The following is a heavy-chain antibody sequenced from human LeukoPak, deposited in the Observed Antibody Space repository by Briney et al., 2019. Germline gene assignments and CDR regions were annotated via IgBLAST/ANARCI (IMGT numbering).Heavy chain of an antibody. D-gene: IGHD1-26*01. Sequence: SETLSLTCTVSGYSISSGYYWGWIRQPPGKGLEWIGSIYHSGSTYYNPSLKSRVTISVDTSKNQFSLKLSSVTAADTAVYYCARLGAAFDIWGQGTMVTVSS. J-gene: IGHJ3*02. CDR2: IYHSGST. CDR3: ARLGAAFDI. CDR1: GYSISSGYY. V-gene: IGHV4-38-2*02.